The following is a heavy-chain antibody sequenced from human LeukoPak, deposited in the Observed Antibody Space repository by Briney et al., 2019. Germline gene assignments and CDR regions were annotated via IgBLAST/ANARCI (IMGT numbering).Heavy chain of an antibody. V-gene: IGHV3-15*01. Sequence: GGSLRLSCAASGFTFTNVWMSWVRQAPGKGLEWVGRIKAKTEGGTTDYAVPVKGRFTISRDESRNTLYLQMNSLKTEDTAVYYCASHSSYWLLGYWGQGALVTVSS. CDR1: GFTFTNVW. J-gene: IGHJ4*02. CDR2: IKAKTEGGTT. D-gene: IGHD3-9*01. CDR3: ASHSSYWLLGY.